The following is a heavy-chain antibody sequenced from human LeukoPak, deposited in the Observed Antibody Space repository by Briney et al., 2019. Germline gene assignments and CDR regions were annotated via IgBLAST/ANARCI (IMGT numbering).Heavy chain of an antibody. D-gene: IGHD2-2*02. CDR3: ARDVVPAALPLNYYYYMDV. CDR1: GFTFSSYA. J-gene: IGHJ6*03. V-gene: IGHV4-30-4*08. CDR2: IYYSGNT. Sequence: LRLSCAASGFTFSSYAMSWVRQAPGKGLEWIGYIYYSGNTYYNPSLQSRVTISVDTSKNQFSLNLSSVTAADTAVYYCARDVVPAALPLNYYYYMDVWGKGTAVTVSS.